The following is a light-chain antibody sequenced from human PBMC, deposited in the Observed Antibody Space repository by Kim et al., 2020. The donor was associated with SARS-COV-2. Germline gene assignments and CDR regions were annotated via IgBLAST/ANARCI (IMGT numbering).Light chain of an antibody. CDR2: SAS. CDR3: QKSDSAPIT. J-gene: IGKJ5*01. CDR1: QGIGKH. Sequence: DIQMTQSPPSLSASVGDRVTITCRASQGIGKHLAWYQQKPGKAPNLLIHSASALQSGVPSRFSGRGSGTDFTLTISSLHPEDVATYYCQKSDSAPITFGQGTRLEIK. V-gene: IGKV1-27*01.